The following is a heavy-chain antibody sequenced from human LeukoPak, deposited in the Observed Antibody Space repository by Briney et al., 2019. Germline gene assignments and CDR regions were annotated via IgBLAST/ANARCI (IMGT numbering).Heavy chain of an antibody. V-gene: IGHV3-23*01. CDR1: GFPFSSYP. CDR3: ARVDVEGYYMDV. D-gene: IGHD3-3*01. J-gene: IGHJ6*03. Sequence: PGGSLRLSCAGSGFPFSSYPISWVRQPPGKGLEWVSAITASGDSTYSADSVKGRFTISRDNSKNTLYLQMNSLRAEDTAVYYCARVDVEGYYMDVWGKGTTVTVSS. CDR2: ITASGDST.